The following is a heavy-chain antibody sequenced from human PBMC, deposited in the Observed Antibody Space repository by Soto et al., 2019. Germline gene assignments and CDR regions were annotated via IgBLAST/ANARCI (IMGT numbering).Heavy chain of an antibody. CDR1: GFTFSSYG. CDR3: ARDPYYYDSSGYLGFDY. J-gene: IGHJ4*02. Sequence: GGSLRLSCAASGFTFSSYGMHWVRQAPGKGLEWVAVIWYDGSNKYYADSVKGRFTISRDNSKNTLYLQMNSLRAEDTAVYYCARDPYYYDSSGYLGFDYWGQGTLVTVS. CDR2: IWYDGSNK. D-gene: IGHD3-22*01. V-gene: IGHV3-33*01.